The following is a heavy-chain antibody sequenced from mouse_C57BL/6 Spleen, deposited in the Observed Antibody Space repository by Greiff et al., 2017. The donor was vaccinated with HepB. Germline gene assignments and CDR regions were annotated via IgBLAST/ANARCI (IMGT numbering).Heavy chain of an antibody. V-gene: IGHV1-15*01. D-gene: IGHD1-1*01. Sequence: QVQLQQSGAELVRPGASVTLSCKASGYTFTDYEMHWVKQTPVHGLEWIGAIDPETGGTAYNQKFKGKAILTADKSSSTAYMELRSLTSEDSAVYYCTRHYGSKYRYFDVWGTGTTVTVSS. CDR2: IDPETGGT. J-gene: IGHJ1*03. CDR3: TRHYGSKYRYFDV. CDR1: GYTFTDYE.